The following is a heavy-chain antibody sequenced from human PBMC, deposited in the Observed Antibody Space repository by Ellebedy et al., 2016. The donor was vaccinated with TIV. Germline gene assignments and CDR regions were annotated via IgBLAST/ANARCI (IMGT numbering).Heavy chain of an antibody. CDR3: ARSLRSDY. CDR1: GYSFISYR. Sequence: GESLKISCKGSGYSFISYRIGWVRQMPGTGLEWLGIIFPGDSDTRYSPSFQGQVTISADVSISTAYLQWRSLKASDTAMYYCARSLRSDYWGQGTLVTVSS. J-gene: IGHJ4*02. CDR2: IFPGDSDT. V-gene: IGHV5-51*01.